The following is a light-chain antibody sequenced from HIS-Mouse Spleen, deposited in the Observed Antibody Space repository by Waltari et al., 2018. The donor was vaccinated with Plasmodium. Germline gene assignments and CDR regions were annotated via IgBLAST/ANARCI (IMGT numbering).Light chain of an antibody. CDR3: QQYNSYSYT. V-gene: IGKV1-5*03. CDR1: QSISSW. Sequence: DIKMTQSPSPPSASVGNRVTIPCRASQSISSWLAWYQKKPGKAPKLLIYKASSLESGVPSRFSGSGSGTEFTLTISSLQPDDFATYYCQQYNSYSYTFGQGTKLEIK. J-gene: IGKJ2*01. CDR2: KAS.